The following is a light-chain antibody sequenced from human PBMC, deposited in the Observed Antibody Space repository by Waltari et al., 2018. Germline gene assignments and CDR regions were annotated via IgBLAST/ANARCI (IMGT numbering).Light chain of an antibody. Sequence: SYVLTQPRSVAVAPGQTARNPCGGAKVGSRTAHWYQQKPGQAPALVVYDDSDRASGIPERFSGSNSGITATLTIIRVEAGDEADYYCQVWDSSSDHLYVFGTGTKVTVL. J-gene: IGLJ1*01. CDR3: QVWDSSSDHLYV. V-gene: IGLV3-21*02. CDR2: DDS. CDR1: KVGSRT.